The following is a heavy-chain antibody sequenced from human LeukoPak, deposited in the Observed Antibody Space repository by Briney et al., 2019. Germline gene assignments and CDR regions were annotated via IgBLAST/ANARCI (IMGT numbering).Heavy chain of an antibody. Sequence: PGGSLRLSCAGSGFTFSQDWMSWVRQVPGKGLEWLGLIKNKIDGGTPDNAAPVKGRFTISRDDSKNTLYLQMNSLKTEDTAVYYCATDLGGYYSGSGTYWGSLDYWGQGTVVTVSS. J-gene: IGHJ4*02. CDR1: GFTFSQDW. D-gene: IGHD3-10*01. CDR2: IKNKIDGGTP. V-gene: IGHV3-15*01. CDR3: ATDLGGYYSGSGTYWGSLDY.